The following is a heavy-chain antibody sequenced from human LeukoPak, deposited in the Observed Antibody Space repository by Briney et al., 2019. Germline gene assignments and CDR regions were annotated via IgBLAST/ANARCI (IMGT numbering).Heavy chain of an antibody. CDR2: IFADDLT. J-gene: IGHJ4*02. V-gene: IGHV3-53*01. CDR1: GFSVSDHY. Sequence: GGSLRLSCVVSGFSVSDHYMSWVRQAPGKGLQWLSVIFADDLTYYEDSIKGRFTISRDRSQNTLYLQMKSLRVEDTAVYYCARGAMSTFARFDSWGQGTLVSVSS. D-gene: IGHD2/OR15-2a*01. CDR3: ARGAMSTFARFDS.